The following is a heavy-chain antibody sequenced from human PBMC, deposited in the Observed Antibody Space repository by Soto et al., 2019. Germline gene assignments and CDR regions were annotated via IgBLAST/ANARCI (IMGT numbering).Heavy chain of an antibody. CDR3: ARRYGYSFDY. Sequence: SETLSLTCTVSGGSISSYYWSWFRQPPGKGLEWIGYVYYSGSTNYNPSLKSRVTISVDTSKNQFSLKLSSVTAADTAVYYCARRYGYSFDYWGQGTLVTVSS. J-gene: IGHJ4*02. V-gene: IGHV4-59*08. CDR1: GGSISSYY. CDR2: VYYSGST. D-gene: IGHD1-1*01.